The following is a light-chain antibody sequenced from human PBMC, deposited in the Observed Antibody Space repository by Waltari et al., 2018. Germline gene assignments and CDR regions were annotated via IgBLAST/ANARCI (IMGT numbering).Light chain of an antibody. Sequence: SYVLTQPPSVSVAPGETSRITCGGDNIGGYSVHWYQQKPGQAPVLALYYDNDRPSGIPERFSGSNFGNTATLTISRVEAGDEADYYCQVSDSTTDLVIFGGGTKLTVL. CDR2: YDN. V-gene: IGLV3-21*04. CDR3: QVSDSTTDLVI. CDR1: NIGGYS. J-gene: IGLJ2*01.